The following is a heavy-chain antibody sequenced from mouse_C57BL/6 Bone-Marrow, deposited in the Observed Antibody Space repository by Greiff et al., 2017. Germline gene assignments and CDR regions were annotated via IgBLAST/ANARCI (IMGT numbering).Heavy chain of an antibody. V-gene: IGHV14-4*01. CDR2: IDPENGDT. CDR1: GFNIKDDY. J-gene: IGHJ3*01. CDR3: TRIAY. Sequence: EVQLQESGAELVRPGASVKLSCTASGFNIKDDYMHWVKQRPEQGLEWIGWIDPENGDTEYAPKFQGKATITVDTSSNTAYLQRSSLTSEDTAVYYCTRIAYWGQETLVTVSA.